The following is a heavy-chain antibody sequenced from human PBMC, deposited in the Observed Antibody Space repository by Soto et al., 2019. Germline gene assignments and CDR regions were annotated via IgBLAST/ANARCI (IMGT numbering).Heavy chain of an antibody. CDR3: AREMIPMIMGGMSAMDV. J-gene: IGHJ6*02. Sequence: QVQLVESGGGVVQPERSQRLSCTASKFTFASYVMHWVRQAPGEGLEWVALNSFDGTNKYYADSVKGRFTISRDNSKNTMYLQMNSLRPEDTAVYYCAREMIPMIMGGMSAMDVWGQGTTVTVS. V-gene: IGHV3-30*04. CDR1: KFTFASYV. CDR2: NSFDGTNK. D-gene: IGHD3-22*01.